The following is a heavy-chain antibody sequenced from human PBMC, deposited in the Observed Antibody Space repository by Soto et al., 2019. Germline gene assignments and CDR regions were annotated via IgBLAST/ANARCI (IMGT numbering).Heavy chain of an antibody. CDR1: GYTFTSYG. V-gene: IGHV1-18*04. Sequence: QVQLVQSGAEVKKPGASVKVSCKASGYTFTSYGISWVRQAPGQGLEWMGWISAYNGNTNYAQKLQGRVTMTTDTSTSIAYMELRSLRSDDTAVYYCASLLEGVRYVDWKWWFDPWGQCTLVTVSS. J-gene: IGHJ5*02. CDR3: ASLLEGVRYVDWKWWFDP. CDR2: ISAYNGNT. D-gene: IGHD3-9*01.